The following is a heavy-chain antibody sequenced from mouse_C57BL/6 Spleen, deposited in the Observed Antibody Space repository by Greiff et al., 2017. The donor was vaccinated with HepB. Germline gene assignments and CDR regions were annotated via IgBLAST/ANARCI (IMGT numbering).Heavy chain of an antibody. Sequence: EVHLVESGGGLVKPGGSLKLSCAASGFTFSSYAMSWVRQTPEKRLEWVATISDGGSYTYYPDNVKGRFTISRDNAKNNLYLQMSHLKSEDTAMYYCAREGYDYDDYAMDYWGQGTSVTVSS. CDR3: AREGYDYDDYAMDY. CDR2: ISDGGSYT. D-gene: IGHD2-4*01. J-gene: IGHJ4*01. V-gene: IGHV5-4*01. CDR1: GFTFSSYA.